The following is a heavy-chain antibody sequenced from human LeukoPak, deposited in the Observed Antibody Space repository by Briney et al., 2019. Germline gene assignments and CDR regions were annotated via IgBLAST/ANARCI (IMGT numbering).Heavy chain of an antibody. V-gene: IGHV5-51*01. CDR3: TRASGTYLRGAFDI. J-gene: IGHJ3*02. CDR2: IYPGDSDT. Sequence: PGESLKISCKGSGYSFTSYWISWVRQLPGKGLEWMGIIYPGDSDTRYSPSFQGQVTISADKSISTAYLQWSSLKASDTAMYYCTRASGTYLRGAFDIWGQGTMVTVSS. CDR1: GYSFTSYW. D-gene: IGHD1-26*01.